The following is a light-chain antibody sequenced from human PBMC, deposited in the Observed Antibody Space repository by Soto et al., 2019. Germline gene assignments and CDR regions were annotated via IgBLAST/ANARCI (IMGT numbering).Light chain of an antibody. CDR3: MQALQTPRT. Sequence: DIVMTQSPLSLPVTPGEPASISCRSSQSLLHSNGYNYLDWYLQKPGQSPQLLIYLGSNRASGVPGRFSVSGSGTDFTLKISRVEAEDVGVYYCMQALQTPRTFGRGTKLEIK. J-gene: IGKJ2*02. CDR1: QSLLHSNGYNY. CDR2: LGS. V-gene: IGKV2-28*01.